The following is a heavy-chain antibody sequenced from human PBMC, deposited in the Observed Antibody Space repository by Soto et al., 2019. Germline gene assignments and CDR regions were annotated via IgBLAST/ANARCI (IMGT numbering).Heavy chain of an antibody. CDR2: LHGDGTT. CDR1: GFTVSSNY. D-gene: IGHD5-12*01. CDR3: AREGDGYKYYFDY. Sequence: GGSLRLSCVASGFTVSSNYMSWVRQAPGKGLEWISVLHGDGTTSYADSVKSRFTISRDNSKNTLYLQMNSLRADDTAVYYCAREGDGYKYYFDYWRHGTLVTVSS. V-gene: IGHV3-66*01. J-gene: IGHJ4*01.